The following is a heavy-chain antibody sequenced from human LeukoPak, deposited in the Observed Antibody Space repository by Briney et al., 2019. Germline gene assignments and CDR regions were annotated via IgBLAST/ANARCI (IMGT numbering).Heavy chain of an antibody. V-gene: IGHV2-70*04. CDR2: IDWDDDK. CDR3: ARQYSSSSNFDY. J-gene: IGHJ4*02. CDR1: GFSLRTSGMR. Sequence: ESGPALVKPTQTLTLTCTFSGFSLRTSGMRVSWIRQPPGKALEWLARIDWDDDKFYSTSLKTRLTTSKDTSKNQVVLTMTNTDPVDTATYYCARQYSSSSNFDYWGQGTLVTVSS. D-gene: IGHD6-6*01.